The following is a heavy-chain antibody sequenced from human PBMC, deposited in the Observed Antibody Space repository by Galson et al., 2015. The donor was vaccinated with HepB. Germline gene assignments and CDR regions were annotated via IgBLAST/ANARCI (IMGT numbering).Heavy chain of an antibody. V-gene: IGHV1-18*04. CDR2: INVYNGNT. Sequence: SVKVSCKASGYTFTNYGINWVRQAPGQGLEWMGWINVYNGNTDYAQKVQDRVTMTTDTSTTTAFMELRSLRSDDTAVYYCASDAEYGGNSPSYFDYWGQGTLVTVSS. CDR3: ASDAEYGGNSPSYFDY. J-gene: IGHJ4*02. CDR1: GYTFTNYG. D-gene: IGHD4-23*01.